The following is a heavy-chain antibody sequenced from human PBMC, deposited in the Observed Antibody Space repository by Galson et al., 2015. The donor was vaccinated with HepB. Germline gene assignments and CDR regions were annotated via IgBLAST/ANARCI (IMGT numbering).Heavy chain of an antibody. CDR2: ISYDGDNR. D-gene: IGHD3-10*01. J-gene: IGHJ6*03. V-gene: IGHV3-30*03. CDR3: ARDDYYGSSYMDV. CDR1: GYTFSSYG. Sequence: SLRLSCAASGYTFSSYGMHWVRQAPGKGLEWVGVISYDGDNRYYADSAKGRFTISRDGSKNTVYLQMNSLRPEDTAVYYCARDDYYGSSYMDVWGKGPRSRS.